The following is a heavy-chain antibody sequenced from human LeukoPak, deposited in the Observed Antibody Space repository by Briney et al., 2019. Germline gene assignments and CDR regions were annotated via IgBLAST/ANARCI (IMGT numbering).Heavy chain of an antibody. CDR2: MNPNSGNT. J-gene: IGHJ4*02. CDR3: ARGDPTYYYDSSGYPLDY. CDR1: GYTFTSYD. D-gene: IGHD3-22*01. Sequence: GASVKVSCKASGYTFTSYDINWVRQATGQGLEWMGWMNPNSGNTGYAQKFQGRVTITRNTSISTAYMELSSLRSEDTAVYYCARGDPTYYYDSSGYPLDYWGQGTQVTVSS. V-gene: IGHV1-8*03.